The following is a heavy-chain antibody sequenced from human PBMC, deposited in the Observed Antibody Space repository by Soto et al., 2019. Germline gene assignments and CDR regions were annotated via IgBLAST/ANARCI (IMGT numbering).Heavy chain of an antibody. V-gene: IGHV1-69*02. D-gene: IGHD6-13*01. CDR3: ASESAAGLHF. Sequence: QVQLVQSGAEVKKPGSSVKVSCKASGGTFSSYTIIWVRQAPGQGLEWMGRILPIIGIANYAQNFQGRVTITADKSTSTAYMELSSLRSEDTAVYYCASESAAGLHFWGQGTLVTVSS. J-gene: IGHJ4*02. CDR2: ILPIIGIA. CDR1: GGTFSSYT.